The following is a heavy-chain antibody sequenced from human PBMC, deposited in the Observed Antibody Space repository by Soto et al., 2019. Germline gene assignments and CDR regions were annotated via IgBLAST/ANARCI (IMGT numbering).Heavy chain of an antibody. V-gene: IGHV3-9*02. CDR1: GFTSDDYG. D-gene: IGHD3-10*01. Sequence: EVQLVESGGGLVQPGRSLRLSCAASGFTSDDYGMHWARQAPGKGLEWVSGISWDRGSKGYADSVKGRFTISRDNAKNTLYLQMNSLRAEDTALYYCAKDGGDYYGSGTYFGQVGYFFDNWGQGTLVTVSS. CDR2: ISWDRGSK. J-gene: IGHJ4*02. CDR3: AKDGGDYYGSGTYFGQVGYFFDN.